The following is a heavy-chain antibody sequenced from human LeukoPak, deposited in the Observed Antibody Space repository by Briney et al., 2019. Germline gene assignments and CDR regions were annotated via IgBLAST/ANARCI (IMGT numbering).Heavy chain of an antibody. J-gene: IGHJ4*02. CDR2: IKFDGSDK. D-gene: IGHD5-24*01. V-gene: IGHV3-7*01. CDR3: ARLDEAFDN. Sequence: PGGSLRLSCAASGFTFSRYWLSWVRQAPGKGLEWVANIKFDGSDKYYVDSVKGRFTISRDNAENSLYLQMNSLRAEDTAVYYCARLDEAFDNWGQGTLVTVSS. CDR1: GFTFSRYW.